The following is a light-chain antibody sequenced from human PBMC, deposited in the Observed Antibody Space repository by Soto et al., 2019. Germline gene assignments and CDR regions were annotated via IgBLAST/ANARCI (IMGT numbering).Light chain of an antibody. Sequence: EIVLTQSPSTLSLSPGERATLSCSASQSVSSYLAWYQRKPGQAPRLLIYGASTRATGIPARFSGSGSGTEFTLTISSLQSEDFAVYYCQQYNNWPPWTFGQGTKVDIK. V-gene: IGKV3-15*01. CDR1: QSVSSY. CDR3: QQYNNWPPWT. CDR2: GAS. J-gene: IGKJ1*01.